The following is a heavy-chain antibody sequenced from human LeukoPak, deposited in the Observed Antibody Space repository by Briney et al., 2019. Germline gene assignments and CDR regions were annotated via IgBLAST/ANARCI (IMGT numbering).Heavy chain of an antibody. CDR3: ARDYIPVERVDP. CDR2: IYYSGST. J-gene: IGHJ5*02. Sequence: SETLSLTCTVSGGSISSSSYYWGWIRQPPGKGLEWIGSIYYSGSTYYNPSLKSRVTISVDTSKNQFSLKLSSVTAADTAVYYCARDYIPVERVDPWGQGTLVTVSS. CDR1: GGSISSSSYY. D-gene: IGHD2-21*01. V-gene: IGHV4-39*07.